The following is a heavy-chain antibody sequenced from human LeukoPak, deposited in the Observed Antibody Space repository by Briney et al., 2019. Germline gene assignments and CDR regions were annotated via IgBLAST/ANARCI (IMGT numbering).Heavy chain of an antibody. Sequence: PSQTLSLTCAVSGGSISSGGYSWSWIRQPPGKGLEWIGYIYHSGSTYYNPSLKSRVTISVDTSKNQFSLKLSSVTAADTAVYYCASRDSYGSDYWGQGTLVTVSS. J-gene: IGHJ4*02. CDR1: GGSISSGGYS. V-gene: IGHV4-30-2*01. CDR3: ASRDSYGSDY. CDR2: IYHSGST. D-gene: IGHD5-18*01.